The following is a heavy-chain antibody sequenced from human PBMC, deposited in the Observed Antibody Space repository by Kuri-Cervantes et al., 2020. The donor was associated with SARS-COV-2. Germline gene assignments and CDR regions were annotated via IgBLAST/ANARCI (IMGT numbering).Heavy chain of an antibody. Sequence: SETLSPTCAVYGGSFNDYWWSWVRQPPGTGLEWIGDIKHSGSTNCNPSLKSRVTISVDTSKNQLSLNLNSVTAADTAVFYCARHAPSILRFLQWTQPAHNFDYWGQGTLVTVSS. CDR1: GGSFNDYW. D-gene: IGHD3-3*01. V-gene: IGHV4-34*01. CDR2: IKHSGST. CDR3: ARHAPSILRFLQWTQPAHNFDY. J-gene: IGHJ4*02.